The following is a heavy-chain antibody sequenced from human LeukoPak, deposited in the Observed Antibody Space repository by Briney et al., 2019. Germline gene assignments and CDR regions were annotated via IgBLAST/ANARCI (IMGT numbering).Heavy chain of an antibody. J-gene: IGHJ6*04. D-gene: IGHD2-2*01. V-gene: IGHV1-69*06. Sequence: ASVKVSCKASGGTFSSYAISWVRQAPGQGLEWMGGIIPIFGTANYAQKFQGRVTITADKSTSTAYMELRSLRSEDTAVYYCARDCSSTSCYESFYYYGMDVWGKGTTVTVSS. CDR3: ARDCSSTSCYESFYYYGMDV. CDR1: GGTFSSYA. CDR2: IIPIFGTA.